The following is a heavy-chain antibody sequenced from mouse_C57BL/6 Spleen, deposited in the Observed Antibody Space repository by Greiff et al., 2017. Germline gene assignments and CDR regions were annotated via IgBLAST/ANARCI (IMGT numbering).Heavy chain of an antibody. CDR2: IWTGGGT. D-gene: IGHD1-3*01. CDR1: GFSLTSYA. J-gene: IGHJ4*01. Sequence: VKLQQSGPGLVAPSQSLSITCTVSGFSLTSYAISWVRQTPGKGLEWLGVIWTGGGTNYNSDLKTRLSISKDNSKSQVFLKMNSLQTDDTARYYCAGLLKDYAMDYWGQGTSVTVSS. V-gene: IGHV2-9-1*01. CDR3: AGLLKDYAMDY.